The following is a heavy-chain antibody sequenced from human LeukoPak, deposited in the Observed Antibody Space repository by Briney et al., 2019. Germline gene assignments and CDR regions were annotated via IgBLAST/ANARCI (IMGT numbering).Heavy chain of an antibody. CDR1: GGSISSSSYY. D-gene: IGHD3-22*01. V-gene: IGHV4-39*07. J-gene: IGHJ4*02. Sequence: SETLSLTCTVSGGSISSSSYYWGWIRQPPGKGLEWIGSIYYSGSTYYNPSLKSRVTISVDTSKNQFSLKLSSVTAADTAVYYCARDTLNYDSSGYYYQHYWGQGTLVTVSS. CDR3: ARDTLNYDSSGYYYQHY. CDR2: IYYSGST.